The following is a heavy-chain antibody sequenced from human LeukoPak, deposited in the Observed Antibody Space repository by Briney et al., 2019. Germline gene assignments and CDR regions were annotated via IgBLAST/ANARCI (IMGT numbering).Heavy chain of an antibody. CDR3: ARSRGSYFDY. D-gene: IGHD1-26*01. CDR2: IYYSGST. Sequence: PSETLSLTCTVSGGSISSSSYYWAWIRQPPGKGLEWIGSIYYSGSTYYNPSLKSRVTIFVDTSKNQFSLKLSSVTAADTAVYSCARSRGSYFDYWGQGTLVTVSS. V-gene: IGHV4-39*01. CDR1: GGSISSSSYY. J-gene: IGHJ4*02.